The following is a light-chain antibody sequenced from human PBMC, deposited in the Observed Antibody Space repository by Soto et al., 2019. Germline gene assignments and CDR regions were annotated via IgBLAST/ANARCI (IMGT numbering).Light chain of an antibody. Sequence: EIVLTQSPATLPLFPGERATLSCRASQSVSSYLAWYQQKPGQAPRLLIYDASNRATGIPARFSGSGSGTDFTLTISSLEPEDFAVYYCQQRSNWPRGITFGQGTRLEIK. CDR3: QQRSNWPRGIT. V-gene: IGKV3-11*01. J-gene: IGKJ5*01. CDR2: DAS. CDR1: QSVSSY.